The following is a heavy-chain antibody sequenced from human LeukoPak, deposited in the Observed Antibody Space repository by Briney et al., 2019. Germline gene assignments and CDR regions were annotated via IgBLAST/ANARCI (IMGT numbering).Heavy chain of an antibody. CDR2: IYYSGST. CDR1: GGSISSYY. J-gene: IGHJ5*02. D-gene: IGHD1-26*01. V-gene: IGHV4-59*01. CDR3: ARSRAFNSGAFDP. Sequence: SETLSLTCTVSGGSISSYYWSWIRQPPGKGLEWVGYIYYSGSTNYNPSLKSRVTISVDTSKNQFSLRLNSVTAADTAVYYCARSRAFNSGAFDPWGQGSLVTVSS.